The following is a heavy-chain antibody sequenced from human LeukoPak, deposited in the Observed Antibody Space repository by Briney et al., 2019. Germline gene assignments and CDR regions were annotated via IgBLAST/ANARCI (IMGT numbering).Heavy chain of an antibody. D-gene: IGHD5-18*01. Sequence: SQTLSLTCTVSGGSISSGSYYWSWIRQPAGKGLEWIGRIYTSGSTNYNPSLKSRVAISVDTSKNQFSLKLSSVIAADTAVYYCARAVDTAMALDYWGQGTLVTVSS. CDR2: IYTSGST. CDR3: ARAVDTAMALDY. CDR1: GGSISSGSYY. V-gene: IGHV4-61*02. J-gene: IGHJ4*02.